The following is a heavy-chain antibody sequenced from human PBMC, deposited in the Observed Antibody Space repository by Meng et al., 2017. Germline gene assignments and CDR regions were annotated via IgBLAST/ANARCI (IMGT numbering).Heavy chain of an antibody. Sequence: ASVTVSCKASGYTFTDYYLHWVRQAPGQGLEWMGRINPNSGGTNYAQKFQGRVTMTRDTFISTAYMELSRLRSDDTAVYYCARLGKERGIVVGVAATPTNYFDYWGQGTLVTVSS. V-gene: IGHV1-2*06. CDR3: ARLGKERGIVVGVAATPTNYFDY. J-gene: IGHJ4*02. CDR1: GYTFTDYY. CDR2: INPNSGGT. D-gene: IGHD2-15*01.